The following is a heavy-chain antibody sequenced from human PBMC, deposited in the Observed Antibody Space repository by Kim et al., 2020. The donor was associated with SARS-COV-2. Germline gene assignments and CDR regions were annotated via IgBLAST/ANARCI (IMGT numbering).Heavy chain of an antibody. CDR1: GFTFSSYA. J-gene: IGHJ4*02. Sequence: GGSLRLSCAASGFTFSSYAMSWVRQAPGKGLEWVSAISGSGGSTYYADSVKGRFTISRDNSKNTLYLQMNSLRAGDTAVYYCAKDIVLMVYAIGVWSYWGQGTLVTVSS. CDR3: AKDIVLMVYAIGVWSY. CDR2: ISGSGGST. D-gene: IGHD2-8*01. V-gene: IGHV3-23*01.